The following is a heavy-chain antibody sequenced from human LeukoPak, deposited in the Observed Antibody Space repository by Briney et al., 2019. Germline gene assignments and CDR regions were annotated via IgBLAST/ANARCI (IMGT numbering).Heavy chain of an antibody. CDR2: INPNSGGT. CDR3: ARDTMEDLTNWFDP. Sequence: GASVKVSCKASGYTFTGCYMHWVRQAPGQGLEWMGWINPNSGGTNYAQKFQGRVTMTRDTSISTAYMELSRLRSDDTAVYYCARDTMEDLTNWFDPWGQGTLVTVSS. CDR1: GYTFTGCY. J-gene: IGHJ5*02. V-gene: IGHV1-2*02. D-gene: IGHD3-3*01.